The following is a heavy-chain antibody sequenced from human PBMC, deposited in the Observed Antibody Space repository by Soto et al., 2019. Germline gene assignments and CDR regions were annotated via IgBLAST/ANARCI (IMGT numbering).Heavy chain of an antibody. D-gene: IGHD3-16*02. V-gene: IGHV4-34*01. CDR2: INHSGST. J-gene: IGHJ4*02. CDR3: ARGRTPFGGVIATAV. Sequence: SETLSLTCAVYGGSFSGYYWSWIRQPPGKGLEWIGEINHSGSTNYNPSLKSRVTISVDTSKNQFSLKLSSVTAADTAVYYCARGRTPFGGVIATAVWGQGTLVTVSS. CDR1: GGSFSGYY.